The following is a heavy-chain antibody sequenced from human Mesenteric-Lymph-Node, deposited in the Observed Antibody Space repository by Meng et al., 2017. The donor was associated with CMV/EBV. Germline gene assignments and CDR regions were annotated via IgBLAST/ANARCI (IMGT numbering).Heavy chain of an antibody. CDR1: GLTFSNYA. Sequence: GESLKISCAASGLTFSNYAMSWVRQAPGKGLEWVSASSGSGVNTYYADSVKGRFTISRDNSKNTLYLQMNSLRAEDTAVYYCAKGPTVTTNYYYGMDVWGQGTTVTVSS. CDR3: AKGPTVTTNYYYGMDV. CDR2: SSGSGVNT. J-gene: IGHJ6*02. D-gene: IGHD4-11*01. V-gene: IGHV3-23*01.